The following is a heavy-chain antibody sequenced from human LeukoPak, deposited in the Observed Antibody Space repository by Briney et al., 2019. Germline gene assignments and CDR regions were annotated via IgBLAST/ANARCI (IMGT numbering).Heavy chain of an antibody. V-gene: IGHV4-30-4*08. CDR1: GGSISSGDYY. CDR3: ARVVSASRITIFGVVIDYFDY. Sequence: SQTLSLTCTVSGGSISSGDYYWSWIRQPPGKGLEWIGYIYYSGSTYYNPSLKSRVTISVDTSKNQFSLKLSSATAADTAVYYCARVVSASRITIFGVVIDYFDYWGQGTLVTVSS. D-gene: IGHD3-3*01. CDR2: IYYSGST. J-gene: IGHJ4*02.